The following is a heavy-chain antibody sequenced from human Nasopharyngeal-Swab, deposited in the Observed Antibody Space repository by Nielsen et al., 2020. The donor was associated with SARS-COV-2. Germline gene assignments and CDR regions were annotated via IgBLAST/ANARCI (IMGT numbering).Heavy chain of an antibody. J-gene: IGHJ4*02. Sequence: GGSLRLSCVASGFTLADYYMDWVRQAPGKGLEGLGHSRVKANSYTAEYAASVTGRFTFSREESKNVLYLQKNSLKTEDTAVYYCARVGICNNDWCGSYDSWGQGTLVTVSS. D-gene: IGHD3-9*01. CDR1: GFTLADYY. CDR2: SRVKANSYTA. V-gene: IGHV3-72*01. CDR3: ARVGICNNDWCGSYDS.